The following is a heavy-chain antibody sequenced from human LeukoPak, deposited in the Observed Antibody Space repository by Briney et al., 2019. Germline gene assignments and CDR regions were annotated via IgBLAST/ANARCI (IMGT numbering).Heavy chain of an antibody. Sequence: SETLSLTCAVYGGSFSGYYWSWIRQPPGKGLEWIGEIFHSGMTNYNPSLKSRVIISLDKSKNQFSLNLSSVTAADTAVYFCARDRSGYSVNFDYWGQGTLVTVSS. CDR3: ARDRSGYSVNFDY. CDR1: GGSFSGYY. D-gene: IGHD5-12*01. J-gene: IGHJ4*02. V-gene: IGHV4-34*12. CDR2: IFHSGMT.